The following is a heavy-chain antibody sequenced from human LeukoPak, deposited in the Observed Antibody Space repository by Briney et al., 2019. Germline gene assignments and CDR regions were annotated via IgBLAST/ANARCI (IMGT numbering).Heavy chain of an antibody. V-gene: IGHV3-74*01. Sequence: GGSLRLSCAASGFTFSSYWVHWVRQTPGKGLEWVSRINTDGSSTSYADSVKGRFTISRDTAKNTLYLQMNSLRAEDTAVYYCARGDYAFDIWGQGTMVTVSS. D-gene: IGHD2-21*01. CDR3: ARGDYAFDI. J-gene: IGHJ3*02. CDR1: GFTFSSYW. CDR2: INTDGSST.